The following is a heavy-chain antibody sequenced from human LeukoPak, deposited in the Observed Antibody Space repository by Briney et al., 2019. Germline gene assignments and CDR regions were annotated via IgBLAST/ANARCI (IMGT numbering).Heavy chain of an antibody. J-gene: IGHJ4*02. CDR1: GFTFSDYG. CDR2: ISDGGSIT. V-gene: IGHV3-23*01. Sequence: GGSLRLSCAASGFTFSDYGMSWVRQAPGKGLEWVSTISDGGSITYYADSAKGRFTISRDNSKNTLFLQMSSLKTEDTAVYYCARGDSSGWGLDYWGLGTLVTVSS. D-gene: IGHD6-19*01. CDR3: ARGDSSGWGLDY.